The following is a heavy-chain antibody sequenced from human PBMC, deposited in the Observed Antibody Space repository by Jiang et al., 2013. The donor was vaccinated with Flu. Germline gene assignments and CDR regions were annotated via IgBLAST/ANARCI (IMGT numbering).Heavy chain of an antibody. CDR2: IYYSGTT. D-gene: IGHD3-3*01. V-gene: IGHV4-59*01. Sequence: GLVKPSETLSLTCTVSGDSITSYHWTWIRQSPGKGLEWIGNIYYSGTTNYNPSVKSRVTISVDTSKNQFSPNLNSVSAADTAVYYCARDQSGGYNWFDPWGQGTLVTVSS. J-gene: IGHJ5*02. CDR1: GDSITSYH. CDR3: ARDQSGGYNWFDP.